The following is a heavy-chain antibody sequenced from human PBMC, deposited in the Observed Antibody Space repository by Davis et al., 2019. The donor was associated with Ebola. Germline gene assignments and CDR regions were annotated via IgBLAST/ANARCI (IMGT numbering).Heavy chain of an antibody. V-gene: IGHV3-23*01. CDR3: AKVDYGDLFFDY. J-gene: IGHJ4*02. D-gene: IGHD4-17*01. CDR2: ISGSGGNT. Sequence: GESLKISCAASGFTFSSYAMSWVRQAPGKGLEWVSAISGSGGNTYYADSVKGRFTISRDNSKNTLYLQMNSLRAEDTAVYYCAKVDYGDLFFDYWGQGTLVTVSS. CDR1: GFTFSSYA.